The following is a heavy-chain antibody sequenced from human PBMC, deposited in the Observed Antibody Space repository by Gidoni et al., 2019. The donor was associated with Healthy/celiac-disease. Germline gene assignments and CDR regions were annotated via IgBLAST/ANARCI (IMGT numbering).Heavy chain of an antibody. Sequence: STYYNPSLKSRVTISVDTSKNQFSLKLSSVTAADTAVYYCARPAGDTDYWGQGTLVTVSS. D-gene: IGHD7-27*01. CDR3: ARPAGDTDY. J-gene: IGHJ4*02. CDR2: ST. V-gene: IGHV4-39*01.